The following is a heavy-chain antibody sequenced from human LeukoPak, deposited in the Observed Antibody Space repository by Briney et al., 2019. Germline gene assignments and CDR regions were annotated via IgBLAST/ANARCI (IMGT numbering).Heavy chain of an antibody. J-gene: IGHJ3*02. D-gene: IGHD5-24*01. CDR3: ARGADGAFDI. Sequence: TLSLTCTVSGDSISIGGYSWSWIRQHPGTGLEWIGYIYYSGSTYYNPSLKSRVTISVDTSKNQFSLKLSSVTAADTAVYYCARGADGAFDIWGQGTMVTVSS. CDR1: GDSISIGGYS. V-gene: IGHV4-31*03. CDR2: IYYSGST.